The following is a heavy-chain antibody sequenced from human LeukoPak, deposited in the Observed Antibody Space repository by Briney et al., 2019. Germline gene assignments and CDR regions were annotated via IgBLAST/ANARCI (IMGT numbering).Heavy chain of an antibody. V-gene: IGHV3-21*05. CDR2: LDSGATDI. Sequence: PGGSRSFYCAASGFRFSIYAMKWLRRAQGQGLEWFSYLDSGATDILYADSVKGRFTISRDDAKNSLFLQMTSLRAGDTAVYSCARDSNPPQLIDFWGQGTQVTVSA. CDR3: ARDSNPPQLIDF. D-gene: IGHD1-1*01. J-gene: IGHJ4*02. CDR1: GFRFSIYA.